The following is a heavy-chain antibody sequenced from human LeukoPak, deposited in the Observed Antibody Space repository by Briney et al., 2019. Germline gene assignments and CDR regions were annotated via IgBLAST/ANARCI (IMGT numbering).Heavy chain of an antibody. CDR1: GYTFTGYY. D-gene: IGHD3-16*01. Sequence: GASVKVSCKASGYTFTGYYMHWVRQAPGQGLEWMGWINPNSGGTNYAQKFQGWVTMTRDTSISTAYMELSRLRSDDTAVYYCARGRGGIMITFGPDPGDAFDIWGQGTMDTVSS. J-gene: IGHJ3*02. V-gene: IGHV1-2*04. CDR3: ARGRGGIMITFGPDPGDAFDI. CDR2: INPNSGGT.